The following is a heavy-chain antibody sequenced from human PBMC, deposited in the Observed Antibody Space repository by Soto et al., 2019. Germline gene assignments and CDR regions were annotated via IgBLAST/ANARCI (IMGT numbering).Heavy chain of an antibody. CDR1: GGSISSGGYY. V-gene: IGHV4-31*01. Sequence: SETMSLTCTVSGGSISSGGYYWSLIRQQTGTGMEWIGNIYYSGSNYYNTYLKSPVIISVDTYTNQFSLIVISVTAADTDVYYCARGVLHWGQGTLVTVSS. CDR2: IYYSGSN. J-gene: IGHJ4*01. CDR3: ARGVLH.